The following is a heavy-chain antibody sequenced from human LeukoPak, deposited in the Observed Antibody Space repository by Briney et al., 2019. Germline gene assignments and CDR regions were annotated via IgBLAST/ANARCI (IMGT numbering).Heavy chain of an antibody. V-gene: IGHV4-39*01. CDR2: IDYSGST. CDR1: GGSISSISYY. D-gene: IGHD3-10*01. CDR3: ATQKIIVRGGISYFDS. J-gene: IGHJ4*02. Sequence: SETLSLTCTVSGGSISSISYYWGWIRQPPGKGLEWIVSIDYSGSTHNNQSLKSRVTISADMSENEFCLRQSSVTAADTAVYYCATQKIIVRGGISYFDSWGQRNLVTVSS.